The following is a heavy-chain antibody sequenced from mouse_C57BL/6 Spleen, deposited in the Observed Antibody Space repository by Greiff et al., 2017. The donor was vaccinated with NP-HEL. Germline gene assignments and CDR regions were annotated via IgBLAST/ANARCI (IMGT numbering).Heavy chain of an antibody. CDR1: GFSFNTYA. J-gene: IGHJ2*01. Sequence: EVKLVESGGGLVQPKGSLKLSCAASGFSFNTYAMNWVRQAPGKGLEWVARIRSKSNNYATYYADSVKDRFTISRDDSESMLYLQMNNLKTEDTAMYYCVRHENYYGSFDYWGQGTTLTVSS. V-gene: IGHV10-1*01. CDR2: IRSKSNNYAT. CDR3: VRHENYYGSFDY. D-gene: IGHD1-1*01.